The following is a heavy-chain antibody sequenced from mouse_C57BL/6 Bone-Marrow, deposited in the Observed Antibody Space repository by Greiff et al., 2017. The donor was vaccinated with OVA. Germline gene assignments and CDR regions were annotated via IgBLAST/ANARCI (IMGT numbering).Heavy chain of an antibody. Sequence: VQLQQSGAELVKPGASVKLSCTASGFNIKDYYMHWVKQRTEQGLEWIGRIDPEAGDTNYAPKFQGKATITADTSSNTAYLQLSSLTSEDTAVYDWAIVDYVGFSYWGQGALGTVYA. V-gene: IGHV14-2*01. CDR1: GFNIKDYY. J-gene: IGHJ3*01. CDR2: IDPEAGDT. CDR3: AIVDYVGFSY. D-gene: IGHD2-4*01.